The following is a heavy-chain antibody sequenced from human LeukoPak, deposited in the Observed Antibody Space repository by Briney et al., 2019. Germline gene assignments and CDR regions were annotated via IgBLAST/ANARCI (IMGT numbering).Heavy chain of an antibody. CDR3: ARGPDSSGYYFDY. J-gene: IGHJ4*02. CDR1: GYTFTGYY. Sequence: ASVKVSCKASGYTFTGYYMHWVRQATGQGLEWMGWMNPNSGNTGYAQKFQGRVTMTRNTSISTAYMELSSLRSEDTAVYYCARGPDSSGYYFDYWGQGTLVTVSS. CDR2: MNPNSGNT. D-gene: IGHD3-22*01. V-gene: IGHV1-8*02.